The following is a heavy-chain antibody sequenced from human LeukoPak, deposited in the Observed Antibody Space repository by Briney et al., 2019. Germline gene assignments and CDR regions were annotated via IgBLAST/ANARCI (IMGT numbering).Heavy chain of an antibody. CDR1: GFTFDDYA. V-gene: IGHV3-9*01. CDR2: ISWNSGNI. J-gene: IGHJ4*02. Sequence: GGSLRLSCAASGFTFDDYAMHWVRQAPGKGLEWVSGISWNSGNIDYADSVKGRFTISRDNAKNSLYLQMNSLRTEDTALYYCAKDACSSTSCSDDYWGQGTLVTVSS. CDR3: AKDACSSTSCSDDY. D-gene: IGHD2-2*01.